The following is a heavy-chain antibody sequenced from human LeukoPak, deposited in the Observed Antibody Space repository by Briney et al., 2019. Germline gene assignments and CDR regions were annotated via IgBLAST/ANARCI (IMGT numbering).Heavy chain of an antibody. CDR1: GGSISSYY. V-gene: IGHV4-4*07. D-gene: IGHD3-22*01. CDR3: ARDRDYDSSGDYYYYMDV. J-gene: IGHJ6*03. CDR2: IYTSGST. Sequence: SETLSLTCTVSGGSISSYYWSWIRQPAGKGLEWIGRIYTSGSTNLNPSLKSRVTMSVDTSKNQSSLKLSSVTAADTAVYYCARDRDYDSSGDYYYYMDVWGKGTTVTVSS.